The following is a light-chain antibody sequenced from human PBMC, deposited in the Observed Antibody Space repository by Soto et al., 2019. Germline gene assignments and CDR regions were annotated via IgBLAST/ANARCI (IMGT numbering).Light chain of an antibody. V-gene: IGKV3-11*01. Sequence: EIVLTQSPVTLSLSPGERATLSCRASQSVSSDLAWYQQKPGQAPRLLIYDASNRATGIPARFSGSGSGTDFTLTISSLEAEDFAVYYCQQRSNWPPITFGQGTRLEIK. J-gene: IGKJ5*01. CDR1: QSVSSD. CDR2: DAS. CDR3: QQRSNWPPIT.